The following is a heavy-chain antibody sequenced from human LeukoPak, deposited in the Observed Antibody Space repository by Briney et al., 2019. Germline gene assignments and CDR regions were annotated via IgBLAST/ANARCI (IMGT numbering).Heavy chain of an antibody. CDR3: AKLVPSPQWQTYYYCMDV. J-gene: IGHJ6*03. CDR2: ISQSGGST. CDR1: GFTFSSYA. V-gene: IGHV3-23*01. D-gene: IGHD6-19*01. Sequence: GGSLRLSCAASGFTFSSYAMSWVRQAPGKGLEWVSAISQSGGSTHYADSVKGRFTISRDNSKNTLYLQMNSLITEDTAVYYCAKLVPSPQWQTYYYCMDVWGKGTTVTVSS.